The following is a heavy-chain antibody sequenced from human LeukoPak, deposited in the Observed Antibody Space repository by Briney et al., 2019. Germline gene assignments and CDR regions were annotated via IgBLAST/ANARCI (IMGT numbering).Heavy chain of an antibody. Sequence: GGSLRLSCAVSGFTFSSYSMTWVRQAPGKGLEWVSYISSGSAAIYYADSVKGRFTISRDNANNSLFLQMSSLRAEDTAMYYCARPGGSGNFYIYWGQGTQVTVSS. CDR1: GFTFSSYS. V-gene: IGHV3-48*01. D-gene: IGHD3-10*01. J-gene: IGHJ4*02. CDR2: ISSGSAAI. CDR3: ARPGGSGNFYIY.